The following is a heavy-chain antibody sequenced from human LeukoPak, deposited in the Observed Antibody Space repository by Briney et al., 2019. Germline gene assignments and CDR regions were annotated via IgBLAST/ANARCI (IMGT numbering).Heavy chain of an antibody. J-gene: IGHJ6*02. D-gene: IGHD2-15*01. CDR3: AGRDRGRADV. CDR1: GGSISSYY. V-gene: IGHV4-59*01. Sequence: SETLSLTCTVSGGSISSYYWSWIRQPPGKGLEWVGYIYYTGATKYNPSLQSRVTISVDKSNNNFSLQLVYVTAADTAVFYWAGRDRGRADVWGQGTAVTVSS. CDR2: IYYTGAT.